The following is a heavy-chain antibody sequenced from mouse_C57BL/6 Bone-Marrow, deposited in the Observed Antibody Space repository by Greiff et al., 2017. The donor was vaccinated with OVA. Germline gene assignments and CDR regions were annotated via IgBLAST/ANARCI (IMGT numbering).Heavy chain of an antibody. J-gene: IGHJ1*03. Sequence: EVQLQQSGGGLVQPGGSMKLSCAASGFTFSDAWMDWVRQSPEKGLEWVAEIRNKANNHATYYAESVKGRFTISRDDSKSSVYLQMNSLRAEDTGIYYCTGYDGYPHWYFDVWGTGTTVTVSS. CDR3: TGYDGYPHWYFDV. V-gene: IGHV6-6*01. CDR2: IRNKANNHAT. CDR1: GFTFSDAW. D-gene: IGHD2-3*01.